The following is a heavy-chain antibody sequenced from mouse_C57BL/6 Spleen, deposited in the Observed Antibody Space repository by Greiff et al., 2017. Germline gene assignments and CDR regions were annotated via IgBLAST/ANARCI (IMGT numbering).Heavy chain of an antibody. CDR2: ISDGGSYT. J-gene: IGHJ2*01. CDR1: GFTFTSYA. CDR3: AREDEKYDDPMDY. V-gene: IGHV5-4*01. Sequence: DVMLVESGGGLVKPGGSLNLSCAASGFTFTSYAMSWVRQPPEQRLEWVATISDGGSYTSSPDNVTGRFTISRATANNTLYLQMSHLKSEDTAMNYCAREDEKYDDPMDYWGQGTTLTVSS. D-gene: IGHD2-14*01.